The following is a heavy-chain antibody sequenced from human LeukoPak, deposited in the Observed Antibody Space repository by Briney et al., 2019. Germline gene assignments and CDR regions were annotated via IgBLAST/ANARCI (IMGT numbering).Heavy chain of an antibody. Sequence: PGGSLRLSCAASGFTLTNYAMSWVRQAPGKGLEWVSTVSGSSAYTYYADSVKGRFTISRDSSKNTLYLQMNSLRAEDTAVYYCARDPPAVRTNTYAWGQGTLVTVSS. V-gene: IGHV3-23*01. J-gene: IGHJ5*02. CDR3: ARDPPAVRTNTYA. D-gene: IGHD4/OR15-4a*01. CDR2: VSGSSAYT. CDR1: GFTLTNYA.